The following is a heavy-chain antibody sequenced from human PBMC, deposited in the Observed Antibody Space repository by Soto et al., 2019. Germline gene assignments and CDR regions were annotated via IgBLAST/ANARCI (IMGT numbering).Heavy chain of an antibody. CDR3: AKGVSGSGSYYSYGMDV. CDR2: ISGSGGST. Sequence: GGSLRLSCAASGFTFSSYAMSWVRQAPGKGLEWVSAISGSGGSTYYADSVKGRLTISRDNSKNTLYLQMNSLRAEDTAVYYCAKGVSGSGSYYSYGMDVWGQGTTVTVAS. D-gene: IGHD3-10*01. J-gene: IGHJ6*02. CDR1: GFTFSSYA. V-gene: IGHV3-23*01.